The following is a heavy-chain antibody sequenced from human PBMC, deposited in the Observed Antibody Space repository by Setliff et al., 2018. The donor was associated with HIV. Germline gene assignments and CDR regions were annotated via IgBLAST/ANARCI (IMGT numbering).Heavy chain of an antibody. CDR2: IYTSGSV. CDR3: ARETYYYDPGGFDY. Sequence: PSETLSLTCTVSGGSISSYYWSWIRQPPGKGLEWIGYIYTSGSVNYNPYLNSRVTISVDTSKNQFSLKVNSVTAADTAVYYCARETYYYDPGGFDYWGQGTLVTVSS. J-gene: IGHJ4*02. CDR1: GGSISSYY. D-gene: IGHD3-22*01. V-gene: IGHV4-4*09.